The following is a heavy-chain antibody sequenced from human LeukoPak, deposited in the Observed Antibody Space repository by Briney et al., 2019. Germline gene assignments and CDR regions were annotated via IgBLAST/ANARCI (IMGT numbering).Heavy chain of an antibody. CDR1: GFAFNSFA. V-gene: IGHV3-30-3*01. CDR3: ASRAPSTLLAY. D-gene: IGHD3-16*01. CDR2: ISFDGTII. Sequence: GGSLRLSCAASGFAFNSFAMHWVRQAPGKGLEWVAVISFDGTIIYYADSVKGRLTISRDNSNNTLYLQMNSLRAEDTALYYCASRAPSTLLAYWGQGTLVTVSS. J-gene: IGHJ4*02.